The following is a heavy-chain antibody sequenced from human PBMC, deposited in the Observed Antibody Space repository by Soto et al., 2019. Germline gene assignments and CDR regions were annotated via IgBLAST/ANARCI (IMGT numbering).Heavy chain of an antibody. Sequence: EVQLVESGGGLVQPGESLRLSCAASGFTFDYYWMHWVRQAPGKGLVWVSRVHSGGTTTTYADSVKGRFTISRDNARNTVSLQMGILRAEDTATYYCARGDRGGFDLWGHGTMVTVSS. CDR2: VHSGGTTT. CDR1: GFTFDYYW. D-gene: IGHD3-10*01. CDR3: ARGDRGGFDL. J-gene: IGHJ3*01. V-gene: IGHV3-74*01.